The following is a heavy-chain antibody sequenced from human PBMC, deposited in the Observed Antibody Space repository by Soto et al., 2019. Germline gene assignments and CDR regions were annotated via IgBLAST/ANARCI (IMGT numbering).Heavy chain of an antibody. CDR3: AKDSDNYYDSSGYYWFTDY. D-gene: IGHD3-22*01. V-gene: IGHV3-48*01. CDR1: GFTISGCS. CDR2: ITIRTGNI. J-gene: IGHJ4*02. Sequence: GGSLRLSCEASGFTISGCSMNWVRQAPGKGLEKLAYITIRTGNILYADSVRGRFTISADNAENTLYLQMNSLRAEDTAVYYCAKDSDNYYDSSGYYWFTDYWGQGTLVTVSS.